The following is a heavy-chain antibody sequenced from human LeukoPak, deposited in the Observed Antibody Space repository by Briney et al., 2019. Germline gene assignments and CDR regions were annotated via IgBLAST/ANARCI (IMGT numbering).Heavy chain of an antibody. V-gene: IGHV3-7*01. CDR1: GFSLSAYW. CDR3: AKSGIAAAGLLGY. J-gene: IGHJ4*02. Sequence: PGGSLRLFCAASGFSLSAYWMTWVRQAPGKGLEWVANINRDGSQKNHVDSVKGRFTISRDNSKNTLYLQMNSLRAEDTAVYYCAKSGIAAAGLLGYWGQGTLVTVSS. D-gene: IGHD6-13*01. CDR2: INRDGSQK.